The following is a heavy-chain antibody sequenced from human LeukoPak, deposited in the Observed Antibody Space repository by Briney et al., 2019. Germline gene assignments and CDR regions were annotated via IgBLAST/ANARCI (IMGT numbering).Heavy chain of an antibody. CDR3: TRDRGIALDM. Sequence: PGGSLRLSCAASGFTLSDYYMSWVRQAPGKGLEWVSYISGSGGTVSYADSVKGRFSISRDNAKNSLFLHMNSLRAEDTGVYYCTRDRGIALDMWGQGTMVAVSS. V-gene: IGHV3-11*01. CDR2: ISGSGGTV. J-gene: IGHJ3*02. D-gene: IGHD1-14*01. CDR1: GFTLSDYY.